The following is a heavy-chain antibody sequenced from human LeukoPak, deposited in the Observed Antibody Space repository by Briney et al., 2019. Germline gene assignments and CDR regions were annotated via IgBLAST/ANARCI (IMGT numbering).Heavy chain of an antibody. CDR2: IYPGDSDT. V-gene: IGHV5-51*01. D-gene: IGHD1-1*01. J-gene: IGHJ5*02. CDR1: GYSFTSYW. Sequence: GEPLKISSKGSGYSFTSYWIGWVRPMPGKGREWMGIIYPGDSDTRYSPSFQGQVTISADKSINTAYLQWNSLKASDTAIYYCARRGTADNWFDPWGQGTLVTVSS. CDR3: ARRGTADNWFDP.